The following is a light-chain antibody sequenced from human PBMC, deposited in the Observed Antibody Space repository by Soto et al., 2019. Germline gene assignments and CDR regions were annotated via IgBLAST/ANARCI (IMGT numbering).Light chain of an antibody. Sequence: QTVVTQPPSASASLGASVTLTCTLSSGYSNYRVDWYQQRPGKGPRYVMRVGTGGIEGSKGDGIPDRFSVLGSGLNRYLTINNTQEEDESDYHCGADHGSGSNFVVVFGGGTKLTVL. CDR2: VGTGGIEG. J-gene: IGLJ2*01. CDR1: SGYSNYR. CDR3: GADHGSGSNFVVV. V-gene: IGLV9-49*01.